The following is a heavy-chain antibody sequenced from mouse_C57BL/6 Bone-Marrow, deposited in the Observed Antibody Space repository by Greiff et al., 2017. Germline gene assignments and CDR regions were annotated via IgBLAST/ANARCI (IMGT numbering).Heavy chain of an antibody. Sequence: EVQLVESGEGLVKPGGSLKLSCAASGFTFSSYAMSWVRQTPEKRLEWVAYISSGGDYIYYADTVKGRFTITRDNASNTLYLQLSSLKSEDTAMYYCTRRGYYGSSQYYYAMDYWGQGTSVTVSS. CDR3: TRRGYYGSSQYYYAMDY. CDR2: ISSGGDYI. V-gene: IGHV5S21*01. J-gene: IGHJ4*01. D-gene: IGHD1-1*01. CDR1: GFTFSSYA.